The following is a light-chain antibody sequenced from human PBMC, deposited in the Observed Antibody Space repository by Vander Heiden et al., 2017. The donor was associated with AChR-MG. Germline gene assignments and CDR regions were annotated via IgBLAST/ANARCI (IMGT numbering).Light chain of an antibody. J-gene: IGKJ5*01. CDR1: QGISSY. Sequence: AIRITQSPSSLSASTGDRVTITCRASQGISSYLAWYQQKPGKAPKLLIYAASTLQSGVPSRFSGSGSGTDFTLTISCLQSEDFATYYCQQYYSYPSTFAQGTRLEIK. CDR3: QQYYSYPST. V-gene: IGKV1-8*01. CDR2: AAS.